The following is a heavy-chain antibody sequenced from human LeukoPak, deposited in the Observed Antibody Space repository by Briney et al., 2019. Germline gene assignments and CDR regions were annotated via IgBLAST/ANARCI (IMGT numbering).Heavy chain of an antibody. D-gene: IGHD5-18*01. V-gene: IGHV3-21*04. CDR2: ISPSSHYI. Sequence: GGSLRLSCAGSGFTFSNYSTNWVRQAPGKGLEWVSSISPSSHYIYYADPVRGRFTISRDNARNSLYLQMNSLRDEDTAVYYCARDRHTAMVYYYYYMDVWGTGTTVTVSS. CDR3: ARDRHTAMVYYYYYMDV. J-gene: IGHJ6*03. CDR1: GFTFSNYS.